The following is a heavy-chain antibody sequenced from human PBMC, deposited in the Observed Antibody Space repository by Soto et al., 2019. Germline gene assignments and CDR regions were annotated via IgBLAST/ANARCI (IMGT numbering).Heavy chain of an antibody. CDR1: GFTFSSYA. J-gene: IGHJ5*02. D-gene: IGHD1-1*01. CDR2: ISGSGGST. Sequence: GGSLRLSCAASGFTFSSYAMSWVRQAPGKGLEWVSAISGSGGSTYYADSVKGRFTISRDNSKNTLYLQMNSLRAEDTAVYYCAKVADGLSTPWTWLDPWGQGTLVTVSS. CDR3: AKVADGLSTPWTWLDP. V-gene: IGHV3-23*01.